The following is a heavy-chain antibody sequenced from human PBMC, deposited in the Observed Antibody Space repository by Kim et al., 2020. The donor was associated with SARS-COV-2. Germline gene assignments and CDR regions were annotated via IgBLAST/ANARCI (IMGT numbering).Heavy chain of an antibody. J-gene: IGHJ6*02. Sequence: GGSLRLSCVASGFTFEDHVMHWVRQAPGKGLEWVSGISWNSDSIGYADSVRGRFTISRDNAKNSLFLQMNSLRAEDTALYYCAKDILSVERTIGDYDILTGYGRRPQDYYYNGLDVWGQGTTVTVSS. CDR3: AKDILSVERTIGDYDILTGYGRRPQDYYYNGLDV. CDR2: ISWNSDSI. V-gene: IGHV3-9*01. D-gene: IGHD3-9*01. CDR1: GFTFEDHV.